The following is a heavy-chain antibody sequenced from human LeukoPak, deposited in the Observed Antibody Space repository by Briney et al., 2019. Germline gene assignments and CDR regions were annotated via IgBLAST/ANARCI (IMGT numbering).Heavy chain of an antibody. D-gene: IGHD2-15*01. CDR1: GFTFSTYW. V-gene: IGHV3-7*01. Sequence: PGGSLRLSCAASGFTFSTYWMTWVRQAPGKGLEWVANIKEDGSEKYYVDSVKGRFTISRDNAKNSPYLQMNTLRAEDTAVYYCTRDTGCSGGTCYSFYDSWGQGTLVTVSS. CDR2: IKEDGSEK. J-gene: IGHJ4*02. CDR3: TRDTGCSGGTCYSFYDS.